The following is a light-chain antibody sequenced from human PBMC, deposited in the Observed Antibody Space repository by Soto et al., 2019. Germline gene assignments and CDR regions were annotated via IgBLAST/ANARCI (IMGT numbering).Light chain of an antibody. CDR2: EVS. V-gene: IGLV2-14*01. CDR3: CSYTSSSTRV. J-gene: IGLJ1*01. CDR1: SSDVGGYNY. Sequence: QSALTQPASVSGSPGQSITISCTGTSSDVGGYNYVSWYQQHPGKAPKLMIYEVSNRPSGVSNRFSGSKSGNTASLTISGHHDEDAADYYCCSYTSSSTRVFGTGTKLTVL.